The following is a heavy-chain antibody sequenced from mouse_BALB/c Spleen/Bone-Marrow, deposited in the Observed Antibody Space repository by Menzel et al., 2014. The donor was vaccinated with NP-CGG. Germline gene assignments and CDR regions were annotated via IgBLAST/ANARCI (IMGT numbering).Heavy chain of an antibody. V-gene: IGHV1-67*01. Sequence: QVQLQQSGPELVRPGASVKISCKGSGYTFTDYAMHWVKQSHAKSLEWIGVISIYYDNTNYNQKFKGKATMTVDKSSSTAYMELARLTSEDSAIYYCARSPSYGNYFDYWGQGTTLTVSS. CDR1: GYTFTDYA. J-gene: IGHJ2*01. CDR3: ARSPSYGNYFDY. CDR2: ISIYYDNT. D-gene: IGHD2-10*01.